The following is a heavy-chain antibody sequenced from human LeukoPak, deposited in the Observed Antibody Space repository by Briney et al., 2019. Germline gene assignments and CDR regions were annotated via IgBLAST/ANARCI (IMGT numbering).Heavy chain of an antibody. Sequence: GESLKISCKISGYTLTKNWIGWVRQVAGKGLEWMGLIYPGYSDAKYSPSFQGQVTLSVDASISTAYLQLTGLRASDTAIYYCVRFALTSSLDHWGQGTLVTVSS. CDR1: GYTLTKNW. D-gene: IGHD6-13*01. J-gene: IGHJ5*02. CDR3: VRFALTSSLDH. CDR2: IYPGYSDA. V-gene: IGHV5-51*01.